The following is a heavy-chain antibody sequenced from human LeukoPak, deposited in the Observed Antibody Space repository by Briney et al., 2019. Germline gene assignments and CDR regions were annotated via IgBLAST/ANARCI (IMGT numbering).Heavy chain of an antibody. D-gene: IGHD3-22*01. J-gene: IGHJ4*02. V-gene: IGHV4-4*07. CDR2: IYTSGST. CDR3: ARDHHYYDRSGHDY. Sequence: SETLSLTCTVSGASIVSYYWSWIRQPAGKGLEWIGRIYTSGSTNYNPSLKSRVTLSVDTSKNQFSLKLSSVTAADTAVYYCARDHHYYDRSGHDYWGQGTLVTVSS. CDR1: GASIVSYY.